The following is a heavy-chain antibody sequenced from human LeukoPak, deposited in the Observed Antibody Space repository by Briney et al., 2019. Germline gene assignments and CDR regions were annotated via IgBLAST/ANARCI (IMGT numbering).Heavy chain of an antibody. J-gene: IGHJ4*02. Sequence: SETLSLTCSVFGDSVTSYYWSWIRQPPGKGLEWIGYVSYDGTTNYTPSLRSRVIMSVDTAKNNISLRLTSVTAADTAVYYCAREGDNYDYVWGRATEYYFDYWGQGTLVTVSS. V-gene: IGHV4-59*02. D-gene: IGHD3-16*01. CDR3: AREGDNYDYVWGRATEYYFDY. CDR1: GDSVTSYY. CDR2: VSYDGTT.